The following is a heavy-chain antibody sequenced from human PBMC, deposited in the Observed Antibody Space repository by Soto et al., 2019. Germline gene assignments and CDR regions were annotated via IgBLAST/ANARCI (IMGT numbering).Heavy chain of an antibody. CDR3: GRKARQVGDYFYY. V-gene: IGHV1-3*01. D-gene: IGHD4-17*01. J-gene: IGHJ4*02. CDR1: GYTFTSYA. Sequence: ASVKVSCKASGYTFTSYAMHWVRQAPGQRLEWMGWINAGNGNTKYSQKFQGRVTITRDTSASTAYMELSSLRSEDTAVYYCGRKARQVGDYFYYWGRGTLVPVSA. CDR2: INAGNGNT.